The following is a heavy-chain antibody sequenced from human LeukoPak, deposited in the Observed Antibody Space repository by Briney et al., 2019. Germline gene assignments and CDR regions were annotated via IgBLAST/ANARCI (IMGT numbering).Heavy chain of an antibody. Sequence: ASVKVSCKASGYTFTSYGISWVRRAPGQGLEWMGWISAYNGNTNYAQKLQGRVTMTTDTSTSTAYMELRSLRSDDTAVYYCALGYCSGGSCYTTDFDYWGQGTLVTVSS. V-gene: IGHV1-18*01. CDR2: ISAYNGNT. CDR1: GYTFTSYG. D-gene: IGHD2-15*01. CDR3: ALGYCSGGSCYTTDFDY. J-gene: IGHJ4*02.